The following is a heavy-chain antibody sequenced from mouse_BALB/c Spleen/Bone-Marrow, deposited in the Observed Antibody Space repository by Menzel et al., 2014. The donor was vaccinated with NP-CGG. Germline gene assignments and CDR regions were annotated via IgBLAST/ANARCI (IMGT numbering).Heavy chain of an antibody. J-gene: IGHJ4*01. V-gene: IGHV1S22*01. D-gene: IGHD2-1*01. CDR2: IYPGSGTI. CDR1: GYTFTSYW. Sequence: LQQSGSELVRPGASVKLSCKASGYTFTSYWIHWVKQRPGQGLEWIGNIYPGSGTINYDEKFKNKATLTVDTSSGIAYMQLSSLTSEDAAVYYCRFYYYTMDYCGQGPSVTVSP. CDR3: RFYYYTMDY.